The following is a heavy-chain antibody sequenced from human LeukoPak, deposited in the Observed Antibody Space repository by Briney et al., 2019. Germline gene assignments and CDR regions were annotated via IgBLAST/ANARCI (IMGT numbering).Heavy chain of an antibody. D-gene: IGHD3-22*01. V-gene: IGHV3-30*04. CDR1: GFTFNSYA. Sequence: GGSLRLSCEGSGFTFNSYAMHWVRQAPGKGLEWVSVISYDESYQYYADSVKGRFTISRDNYKNTLYLQMNNMRPEDTAVFFCARGGDYDSSSYPYFWKTNTDAFDIWGRGTMVTVSA. CDR2: ISYDESYQ. J-gene: IGHJ3*02. CDR3: ARGGDYDSSSYPYFWKTNTDAFDI.